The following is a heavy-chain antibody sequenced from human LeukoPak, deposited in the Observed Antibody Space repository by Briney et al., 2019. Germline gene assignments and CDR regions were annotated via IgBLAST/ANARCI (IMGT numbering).Heavy chain of an antibody. Sequence: GGSLRLSCSASGFTFSNYAMHWVRQAPGKGLEYVSAISSNGGSTYYADSVKGRFTISRDNSKNTLYLQMSSLRAEDTAVYYCARIKVTMSTVVVAATRGGLDFWGQGTMVTVSS. CDR1: GFTFSNYA. V-gene: IGHV3-64D*09. J-gene: IGHJ3*01. CDR2: ISSNGGST. CDR3: ARIKVTMSTVVVAATRGGLDF. D-gene: IGHD2-15*01.